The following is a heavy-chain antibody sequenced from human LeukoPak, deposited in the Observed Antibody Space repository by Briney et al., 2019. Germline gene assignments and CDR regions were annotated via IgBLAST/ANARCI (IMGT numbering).Heavy chain of an antibody. D-gene: IGHD2-2*01. J-gene: IGHJ6*03. Sequence: PGGSLRLSCAASGFTFSNYWMSWVRQAPGKGLEWVANIKEDGSEKNYVDSVEGRFTISRDNAKNSLYLQMNSLRAEDTAVYYCARDRGYCSSTSCPSGYYYYMDVWGKGTTVTVSS. CDR3: ARDRGYCSSTSCPSGYYYYMDV. CDR2: IKEDGSEK. CDR1: GFTFSNYW. V-gene: IGHV3-7*01.